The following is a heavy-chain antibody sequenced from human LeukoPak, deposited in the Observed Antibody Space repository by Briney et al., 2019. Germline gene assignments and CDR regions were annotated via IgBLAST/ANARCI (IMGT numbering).Heavy chain of an antibody. CDR3: ARNYYDSTFNGAFDI. CDR1: GGTFSSYA. V-gene: IGHV1-69*05. Sequence: SEKVSCKASGGTFSSYAISWVRQAPGQGLEWMGRIIPIFGTANYAQKFQGRVTITTDESTSTAYMELSSLRSEDTAVYYCARNYYDSTFNGAFDIWGQGTMVTVSS. CDR2: IIPIFGTA. J-gene: IGHJ3*02. D-gene: IGHD3-22*01.